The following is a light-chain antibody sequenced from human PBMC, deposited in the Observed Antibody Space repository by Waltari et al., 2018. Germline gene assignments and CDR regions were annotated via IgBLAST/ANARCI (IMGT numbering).Light chain of an antibody. J-gene: IGKJ4*01. CDR2: DAS. Sequence: EIVLTQSPATLYMSPGARATLSCRASQSFSSYLAWYQQKPGQAPRLLIYDASNRATGIPARFSGSGSGTDFTLTISSLEPEDFAVYYCQQRSNWPALTFGGGTKVEIK. V-gene: IGKV3-11*01. CDR3: QQRSNWPALT. CDR1: QSFSSY.